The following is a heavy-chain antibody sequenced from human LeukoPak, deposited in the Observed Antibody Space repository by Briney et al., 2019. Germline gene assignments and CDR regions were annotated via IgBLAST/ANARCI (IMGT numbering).Heavy chain of an antibody. V-gene: IGHV3-48*03. CDR3: ARVQRGIAVALDY. D-gene: IGHD6-19*01. Sequence: GGSLRLSCAASGFTFSSYAMSWVRQAPGKGLEWVSYISTTGSSIYYADSVKGRFTISRDNVKNLLYLQMNSLRAEDTAVYYCARVQRGIAVALDYWGQGTLATVSS. CDR2: ISTTGSSI. CDR1: GFTFSSYA. J-gene: IGHJ4*02.